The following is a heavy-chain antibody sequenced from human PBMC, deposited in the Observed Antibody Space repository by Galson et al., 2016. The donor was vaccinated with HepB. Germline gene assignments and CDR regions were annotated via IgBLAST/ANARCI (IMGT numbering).Heavy chain of an antibody. J-gene: IGHJ4*02. CDR2: ISYDGSHK. V-gene: IGHV3-30*09. D-gene: IGHD5-12*01. Sequence: SLRLSCAVSGFTFRSFSMQWVRQAPGKGLEWVAIISYDGSHKYYSDSVKGRFAISRDNSKNTLYLQMSSLRAEDTAVYYCARVKDEYNSGWNVNDYWGPGILVTVSS. CDR3: ARVKDEYNSGWNVNDY. CDR1: GFTFRSFS.